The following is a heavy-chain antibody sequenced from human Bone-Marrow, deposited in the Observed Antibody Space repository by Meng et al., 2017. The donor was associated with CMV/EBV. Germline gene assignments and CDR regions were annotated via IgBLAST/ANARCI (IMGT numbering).Heavy chain of an antibody. Sequence: ASVKVSCKASGYTFTSYGISWVRQAPGQGLEWMGWINPNSGGTNYAQKFQGRVTMTRDTSISTAYMELSRLRSDDTAVYYCARANWNYVGGGGYWGQGTLVTVSS. CDR2: INPNSGGT. CDR1: GYTFTSYG. V-gene: IGHV1-2*02. D-gene: IGHD1-7*01. J-gene: IGHJ4*02. CDR3: ARANWNYVGGGGY.